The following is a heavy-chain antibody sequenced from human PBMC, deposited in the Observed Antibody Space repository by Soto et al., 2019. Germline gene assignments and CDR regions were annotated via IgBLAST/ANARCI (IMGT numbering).Heavy chain of an antibody. D-gene: IGHD2-15*01. CDR3: TRPFECSGDACYSGWYYYYGMDV. V-gene: IGHV3-73*01. J-gene: IGHJ6*02. CDR2: IGIKANNSAT. CDR1: GFTFSGSA. Sequence: EVQLVESGGGSVQPGGSLKLSCAASGFTFSGSAMHWVRQASGKGLEWVGRIGIKANNSATAYAASVKGRFIISRDDSKNTAHLQMNSLKTEDTAVYYCTRPFECSGDACYSGWYYYYGMDVWGQGTTVTVSS.